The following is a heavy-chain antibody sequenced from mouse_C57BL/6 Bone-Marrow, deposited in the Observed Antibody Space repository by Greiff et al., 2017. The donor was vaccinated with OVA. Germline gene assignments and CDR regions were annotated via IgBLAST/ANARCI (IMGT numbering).Heavy chain of an antibody. V-gene: IGHV14-3*01. CDR1: GFNIKNTY. Sequence: SVAELVRPGASVKLSCTASGFNIKNTYMHWVKQRPEQGLEWIGRIDPANGNTKYAPKFQGKATITADTSSNTAYLQLSSLTSEDTAIYYCASPYYSNYVGRDYYAMDYWGQGTSVTVSS. D-gene: IGHD2-5*01. CDR2: IDPANGNT. J-gene: IGHJ4*01. CDR3: ASPYYSNYVGRDYYAMDY.